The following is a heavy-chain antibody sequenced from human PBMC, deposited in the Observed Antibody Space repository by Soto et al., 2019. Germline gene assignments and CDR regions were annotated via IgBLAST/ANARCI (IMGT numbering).Heavy chain of an antibody. CDR2: IWYDGSNK. Sequence: ESGGGVVQPGRSLRLSCAASGFTFSSYGMHWVRQAPGKGLEWVAVIWYDGSNKYYADSVKGRFTISRDNSKNTLYLQMNSLRAEDTAVYYCARGTSRAEYFQHWGQGTLVTVSS. CDR3: ARGTSRAEYFQH. J-gene: IGHJ1*01. CDR1: GFTFSSYG. V-gene: IGHV3-33*01.